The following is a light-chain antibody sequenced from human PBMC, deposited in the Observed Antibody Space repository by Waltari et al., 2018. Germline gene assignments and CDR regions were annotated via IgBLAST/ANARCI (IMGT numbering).Light chain of an antibody. J-gene: IGKJ1*01. Sequence: DIVMTQSPDSLAVSLGERATINCKSSQSVLYSSNNKNYLTWYQQKPGQPPKLLIYWASIRDSGVPDRFSGSGSGTDFTLTISGLQAEDVAVYYCQQYYSTPWTFGQGTKVEIK. V-gene: IGKV4-1*01. CDR1: QSVLYSSNNKNY. CDR2: WAS. CDR3: QQYYSTPWT.